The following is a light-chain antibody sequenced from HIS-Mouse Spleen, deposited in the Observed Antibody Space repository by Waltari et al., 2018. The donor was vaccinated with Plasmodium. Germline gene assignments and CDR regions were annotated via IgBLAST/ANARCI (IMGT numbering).Light chain of an antibody. CDR1: ALPKKY. J-gene: IGLJ3*02. CDR3: YSTDSSGNHRV. Sequence: SYELTQPPSVSVSPGQTARITCSGDALPKKYAYWYQQKSGQAPGLVIYEDSKRPSGIAERFSGSSSGTMATLTISGAQVEDEADYYGYSTDSSGNHRVFGGGTKLTVL. CDR2: EDS. V-gene: IGLV3-10*01.